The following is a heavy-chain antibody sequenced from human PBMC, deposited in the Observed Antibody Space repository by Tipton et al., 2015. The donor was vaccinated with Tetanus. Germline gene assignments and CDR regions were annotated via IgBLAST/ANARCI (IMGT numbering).Heavy chain of an antibody. J-gene: IGHJ4*02. CDR1: GDPISHYG. CDR3: ARDYFGSGSNYYFDY. D-gene: IGHD3-10*01. CDR2: ISGYNGNT. Sequence: QSGAEVKKPGASVKVSCKASGDPISHYGLSWVRQAPGQGPEWMGWISGYNGNTNYAPKFQGRVTMTTDTTTNTAYMELRSLRSDDTAVYYCARDYFGSGSNYYFDYWGQGSQVSVSS. V-gene: IGHV1-18*01.